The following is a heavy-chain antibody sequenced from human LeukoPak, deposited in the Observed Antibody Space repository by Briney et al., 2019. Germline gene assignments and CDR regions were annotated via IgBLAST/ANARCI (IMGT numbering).Heavy chain of an antibody. V-gene: IGHV4-59*08. CDR2: ISYTGST. J-gene: IGHJ4*02. D-gene: IGHD6-19*01. CDR3: ARAVTGTSLVDF. CDR1: GGSIGGDH. Sequence: SETVSLTCTISGGSIGGDHWSWIRQALGEGLEWIGYISYTGSTSYNPALRSRGTISLNTPENQCSLRLTSVTAADKAVYYCARAVTGTSLVDFWGQGTLVAVSS.